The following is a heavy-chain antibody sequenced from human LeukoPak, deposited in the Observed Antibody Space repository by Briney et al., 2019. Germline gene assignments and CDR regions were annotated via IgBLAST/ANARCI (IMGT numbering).Heavy chain of an antibody. Sequence: SQTLSLTCTVSGVSFSSGGYYWSWIRQPPGKGLEWIGYIYYSGSTNYNPSLKSRVTISVDTSKNQFSLKLSSVTAADTAVYYCARQKAGFLEGHTIDYWGQGTLVTVSS. D-gene: IGHD3-3*01. CDR3: ARQKAGFLEGHTIDY. CDR1: GVSFSSGGYY. J-gene: IGHJ4*02. CDR2: IYYSGST. V-gene: IGHV4-61*08.